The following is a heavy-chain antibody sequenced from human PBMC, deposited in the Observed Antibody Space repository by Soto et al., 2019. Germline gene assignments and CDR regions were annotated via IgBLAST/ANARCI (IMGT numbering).Heavy chain of an antibody. CDR2: VSPYNGDT. Sequence: QVQLVQSGAEVKKPGASVKVSCKASGYTFTTYGINWVRQAPGQGLEWMGWVSPYNGDTTYAQKVQGRVTMTTDTSTRTAHLELRSLRSDHTAVYYCAREVGHMDVWGQGTTVTVSS. CDR1: GYTFTTYG. D-gene: IGHD2-2*01. J-gene: IGHJ6*02. V-gene: IGHV1-18*04. CDR3: AREVGHMDV.